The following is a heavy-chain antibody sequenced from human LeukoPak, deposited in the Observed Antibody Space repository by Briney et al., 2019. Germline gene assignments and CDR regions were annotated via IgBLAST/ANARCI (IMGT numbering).Heavy chain of an antibody. V-gene: IGHV3-23*01. CDR1: GFTFSSYG. D-gene: IGHD4-23*01. Sequence: GGSLRLSCAASGFTFSSYGMSWVRQAPGKGLEWVSAISGSGGSTYYADSVKGRFTISRDNSKNTLYLQMNSLRAEDTAVYYCAKDGDDGWGRWGPQYNWFDPWGQGTLVTVSS. J-gene: IGHJ5*02. CDR3: AKDGDDGWGRWGPQYNWFDP. CDR2: ISGSGGST.